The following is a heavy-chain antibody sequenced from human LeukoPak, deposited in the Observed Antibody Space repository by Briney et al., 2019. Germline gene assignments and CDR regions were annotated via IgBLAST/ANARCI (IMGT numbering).Heavy chain of an antibody. J-gene: IGHJ4*02. CDR2: VNPNSGGT. Sequence: GASVKVSCKASGYTFTGYCIHWVRQAPGQGLEWMGWVNPNSGGTNYAQRFQGRVTMTRDTSISTAYVELSRLRSDDTAVYYCAREPQSAYITMVRGVHFDYWGQGTLVTVSS. CDR1: GYTFTGYC. D-gene: IGHD3-10*01. V-gene: IGHV1-2*02. CDR3: AREPQSAYITMVRGVHFDY.